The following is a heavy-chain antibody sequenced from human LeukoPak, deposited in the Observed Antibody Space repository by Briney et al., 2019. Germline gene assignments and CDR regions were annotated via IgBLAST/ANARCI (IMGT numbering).Heavy chain of an antibody. CDR2: IYHSGST. V-gene: IGHV4-38-2*02. D-gene: IGHD3-10*01. J-gene: IGHJ4*02. CDR1: GYSISSGYE. CDR3: AXXLGDYGSGSYYY. Sequence: ETLXXXCTVSGYSISSGYEWGWMRPAPGKGLEWIGIIYHSGSTYYNPSVKRRVTISGDKPKNQLYLKLSTVTAGDTAVYYCAXXLGDYGSGSYYYWGQGTLVTVSS.